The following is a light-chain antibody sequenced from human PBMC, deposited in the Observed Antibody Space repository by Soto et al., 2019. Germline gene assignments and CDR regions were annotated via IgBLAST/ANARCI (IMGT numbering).Light chain of an antibody. V-gene: IGKV3-11*01. CDR1: HSVRSH. J-gene: IGKJ1*01. Sequence: IVMTQSPATLAVSPGEGVTLSCRASHSVRSHLAWYQQKPGQPPRLLIYGASNRATGIPYRFSGSGSGTDFTLTISNLDPEDFAVYYCQQHSHWPPWTFGQGTKVDIK. CDR3: QQHSHWPPWT. CDR2: GAS.